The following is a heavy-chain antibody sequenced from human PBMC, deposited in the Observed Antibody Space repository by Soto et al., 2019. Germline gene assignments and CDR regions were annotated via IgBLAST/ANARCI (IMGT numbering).Heavy chain of an antibody. Sequence: QVQLVQSGAEVKKPGSSVKVSCKASGGTFSSYAISWVRQAPGQGLEWMGGIIPIFGTANYAQKFQGRVTITAAAATSTDYMELSSLRSEDTAVYYCARDYVDKAMAYYGLDVWGQGTTVTVSS. D-gene: IGHD5-18*01. CDR1: GGTFSSYA. V-gene: IGHV1-69*01. J-gene: IGHJ6*02. CDR3: ARDYVDKAMAYYGLDV. CDR2: IIPIFGTA.